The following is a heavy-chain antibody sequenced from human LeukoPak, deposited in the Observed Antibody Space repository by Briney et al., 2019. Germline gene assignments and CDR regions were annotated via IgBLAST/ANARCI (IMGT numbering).Heavy chain of an antibody. CDR3: AKDGSGLTYYFDY. CDR2: ISYDGSNK. J-gene: IGHJ4*02. Sequence: GRSLRLSCAASGFTFSSYGMHWVRQAPGKGLEWVAVISYDGSNKYYAESVKGRFTISRDNSKNTLYLQMNSLRAEDTAVYYCAKDGSGLTYYFDYWGQGTLVIVSS. D-gene: IGHD3-10*01. CDR1: GFTFSSYG. V-gene: IGHV3-30*18.